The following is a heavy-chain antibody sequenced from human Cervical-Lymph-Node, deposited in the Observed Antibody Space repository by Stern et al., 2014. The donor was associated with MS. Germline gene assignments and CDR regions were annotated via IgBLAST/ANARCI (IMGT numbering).Heavy chain of an antibody. V-gene: IGHV1-2*06. CDR3: ARNYYYGMDV. J-gene: IGHJ6*02. CDR2: ISSNGGDT. CDR1: GYSFRDYY. Sequence: VQLVESGAEVKKPGASVNVSCKASGYSFRDYYIHWVRQAPGQGLEWMGRISSNGGDTDYAQKFQGRVAMTRDTSISTAYMELSNLRSDDAAVYYCARNYYYGMDVWGQGTTVTVSS.